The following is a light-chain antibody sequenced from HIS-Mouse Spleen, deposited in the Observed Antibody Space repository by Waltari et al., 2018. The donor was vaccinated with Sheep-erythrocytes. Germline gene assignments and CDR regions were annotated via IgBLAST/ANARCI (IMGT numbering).Light chain of an antibody. J-gene: IGLJ1*01. CDR2: SNN. V-gene: IGLV1-44*01. CDR1: SSNIGSNT. CDR3: AAWDDSLNGYV. Sequence: QSVLTQPPSASGTPGQRVTISCSGSSSNIGSNTVNCYQQLPGTAPKLLIYSNNPRPSGFPDRFSGSKSGTSASLAISGLQSEDEADYYCAAWDDSLNGYVFGTGTKVTVL.